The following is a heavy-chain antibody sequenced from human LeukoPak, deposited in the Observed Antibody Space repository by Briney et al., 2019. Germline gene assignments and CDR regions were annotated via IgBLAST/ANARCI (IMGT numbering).Heavy chain of an antibody. V-gene: IGHV3-23*01. CDR1: GFTFTDYG. CDR3: AKDGYVMTTVTVDAFDI. CDR2: VSGRTGVF. J-gene: IGHJ3*02. Sequence: AGSLRLSCATSGFTFTDYGVNWVRQAPGRGLEWVSFVSGRTGVFHYADSVKGRFTISRDNSKNTLYLQMNSLRAEDTAVYYCAKDGYVMTTVTVDAFDIWGQGTMVTVSS. D-gene: IGHD4-17*01.